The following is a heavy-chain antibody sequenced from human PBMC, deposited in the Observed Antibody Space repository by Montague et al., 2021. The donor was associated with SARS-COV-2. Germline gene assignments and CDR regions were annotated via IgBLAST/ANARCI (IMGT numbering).Heavy chain of an antibody. J-gene: IGHJ3*02. CDR2: IYFTGKT. Sequence: SETLSLTCSVSGDSISRSHYFWAWIRQPPGMGLEWIGSIYFTGKTYYHPSLKSRVTISIDTSKNHFSLRLSSVTAADSAVFYCARWGLNNAFDIWGLGTTITISS. V-gene: IGHV4-39*02. D-gene: IGHD1/OR15-1a*01. CDR3: ARWGLNNAFDI. CDR1: GDSISRSHYF.